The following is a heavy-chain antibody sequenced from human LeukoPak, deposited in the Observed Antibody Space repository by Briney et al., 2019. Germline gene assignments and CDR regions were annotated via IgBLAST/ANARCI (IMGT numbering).Heavy chain of an antibody. J-gene: IGHJ4*02. CDR1: GFTFSSYG. CDR2: ISGSGGST. D-gene: IGHD1-1*01. V-gene: IGHV3-23*01. Sequence: GGTLRLSCAASGFTFSSYGMSWVRQAPGKGLEWVSAISGSGGSTYYADSVKGRFTISRDNSKNTLYLQMNSLTAEDTAIYYCAKATGTLDNWGQGNLVTVSS. CDR3: AKATGTLDN.